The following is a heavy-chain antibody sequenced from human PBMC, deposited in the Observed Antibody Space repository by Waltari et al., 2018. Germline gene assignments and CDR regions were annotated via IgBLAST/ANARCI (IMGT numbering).Heavy chain of an antibody. D-gene: IGHD3-3*01. CDR1: GFTFSNAW. V-gene: IGHV3-15*01. CDR3: TTDYYDFWSGYYRRAFDI. Sequence: EVQLVESGGGLVKPGGSLRLSCAASGFTFSNAWMSWVRQAPGKGLEWVGRIKSKTDGWTADYASPVKGRFTISRDYSKNTLYLQMNSLKTEDTAVYYCTTDYYDFWSGYYRRAFDIWGQGTMVTVSS. J-gene: IGHJ3*02. CDR2: IKSKTDGWTA.